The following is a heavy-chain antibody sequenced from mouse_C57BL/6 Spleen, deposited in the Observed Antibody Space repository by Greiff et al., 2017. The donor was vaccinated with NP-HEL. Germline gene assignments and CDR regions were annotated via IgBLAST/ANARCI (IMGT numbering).Heavy chain of an antibody. CDR1: GYTFTSYT. CDR3: ARARDYAMDY. J-gene: IGHJ4*01. D-gene: IGHD3-3*01. Sequence: VKLVESGAELARPGASVKMSCKASGYTFTSYTMHWVKQRPGQGLEWIGYINPSSGYTKYNQKFKDKATLTADKSSSTAYMQLSSLTSEDSAVYYCARARDYAMDYWGQGTSVTVSS. CDR2: INPSSGYT. V-gene: IGHV1-4*01.